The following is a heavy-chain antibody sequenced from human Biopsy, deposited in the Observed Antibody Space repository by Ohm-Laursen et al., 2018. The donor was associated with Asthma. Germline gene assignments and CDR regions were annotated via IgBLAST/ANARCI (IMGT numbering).Heavy chain of an antibody. Sequence: SDTLSLTCAVYGGSFSSNYWSWIRQTPGKGLEWLGDTQPSGYTNYNPSLSRRLTLSVDTSKNQFSLRLTSVTAADTAVYYCARGSSSRLSQWELLVSGGKRAHSYYGMDVWGQGTTVTVSS. J-gene: IGHJ6*02. CDR3: ARGSSSRLSQWELLVSGGKRAHSYYGMDV. V-gene: IGHV4-34*01. D-gene: IGHD1-26*01. CDR1: GGSFSSNY. CDR2: TQPSGYT.